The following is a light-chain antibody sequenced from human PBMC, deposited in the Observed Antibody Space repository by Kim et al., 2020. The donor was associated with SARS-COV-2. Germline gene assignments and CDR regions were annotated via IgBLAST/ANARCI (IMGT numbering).Light chain of an antibody. V-gene: IGLV3-21*04. J-gene: IGLJ2*01. CDR2: YDS. CDR1: SIGSKS. CDR3: QVWDSTTNHRVV. Sequence: SYELTQPPSVSVAPGKTASVSCGGNSIGSKSVHWYQQKSGQAPVLVIYYDSERPSGIPERFSGSNSGNTATLTISRVEAGDEADYYCQVWDSTTNHRVV.